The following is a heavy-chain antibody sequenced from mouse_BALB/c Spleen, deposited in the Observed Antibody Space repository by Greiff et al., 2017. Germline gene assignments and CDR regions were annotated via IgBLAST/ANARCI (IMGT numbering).Heavy chain of an antibody. CDR3: AMTLYYAMDY. V-gene: IGHV5-6-5*01. D-gene: IGHD2-3*01. CDR2: ISSGGST. J-gene: IGHJ4*01. CDR1: GFTFSSYA. Sequence: DVQLVESGGGLVKPGGSLKLSCAASGFTFSSYAMSWVRQTPEKRLEWVASISSGGSTYYPDSVKGRFTISRDNARNILYLQMSSLRSEDTAMYYCAMTLYYAMDYWGQGTSVTVSS.